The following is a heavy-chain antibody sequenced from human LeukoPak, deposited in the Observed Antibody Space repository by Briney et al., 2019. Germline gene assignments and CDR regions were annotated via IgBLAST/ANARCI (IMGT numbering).Heavy chain of an antibody. CDR1: GYTFTGQY. Sequence: ASVKISCKASGYTFTGQYIHWLRQAPGQGLEGMGWINPNNGGTLFAQHFQARVTMTRDKSLSTAYMELSSLGSDDTALYFCAKSRGMSNIWYFLFDSWGQGTLVTVSS. CDR2: INPNNGGT. J-gene: IGHJ4*02. V-gene: IGHV1-2*02. D-gene: IGHD6-13*01. CDR3: AKSRGMSNIWYFLFDS.